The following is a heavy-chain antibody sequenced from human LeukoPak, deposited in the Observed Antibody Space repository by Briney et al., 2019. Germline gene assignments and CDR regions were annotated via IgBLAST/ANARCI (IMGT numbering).Heavy chain of an antibody. V-gene: IGHV4-61*02. CDR3: AREGTLRSYYYYMDV. Sequence: PSETLSLTCTVSGGSISSGSYYWSWIRRPAGKGLEWIGRIYTSGSTNYNPSLRSQVTISVDTSKNQFSLKLSSVTAADTAVYYCAREGTLRSYYYYMDVWGKGTTVTVSS. D-gene: IGHD3-3*01. CDR1: GGSISSGSYY. CDR2: IYTSGST. J-gene: IGHJ6*03.